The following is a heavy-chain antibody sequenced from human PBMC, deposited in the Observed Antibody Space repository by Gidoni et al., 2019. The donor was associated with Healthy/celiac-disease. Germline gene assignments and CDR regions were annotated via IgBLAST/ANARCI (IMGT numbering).Heavy chain of an antibody. CDR1: GFSLSNARMG. V-gene: IGHV2-26*01. J-gene: IGHJ4*02. CDR2: IFSNDDK. CDR3: ARIVRHYDSSGYYYVSHFDY. Sequence: QVTLKESGPVLVKPTETLTLTCTVSGFSLSNARMGVSWIRQPPGKALEWLAHIFSNDDKSYSTSLKSRLTISKATSKSQVVLTMTNMDPVDTATYYCARIVRHYDSSGYYYVSHFDYWGQGTLVTVSS. D-gene: IGHD3-22*01.